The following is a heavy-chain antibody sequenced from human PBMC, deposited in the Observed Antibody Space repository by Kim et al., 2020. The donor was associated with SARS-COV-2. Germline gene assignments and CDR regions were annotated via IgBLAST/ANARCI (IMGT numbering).Heavy chain of an antibody. CDR3: ARDDTVWGLDY. CDR1: GYTFTDYF. J-gene: IGHJ4*02. V-gene: IGHV1-2*05. Sequence: ASVKVSCKASGYTFTDYFMHWMRQAPGQGLEWMGRINPTSGDTKYAQKFRGRVTMTRDTSINTAYMELSRLTSDDTVVYYCARDDTVWGLDYWGQGNLVT. D-gene: IGHD5-18*01. CDR2: INPTSGDT.